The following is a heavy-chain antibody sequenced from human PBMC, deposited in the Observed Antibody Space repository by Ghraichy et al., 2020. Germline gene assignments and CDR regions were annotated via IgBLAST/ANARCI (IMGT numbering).Heavy chain of an antibody. D-gene: IGHD3-9*01. V-gene: IGHV4-59*01. CDR2: SHYSGSG. J-gene: IGHJ4*02. Sequence: SETLSLTCTVSRGSISTYCWSWIRQSPGKGLEWSGYSHYSGSGKYNNSLNSRVAISIDKSKNQFSLELTSVTAADTAVYFCARGIHHFDLSTGYYTTYFDHWGQGALVTVSS. CDR3: ARGIHHFDLSTGYYTTYFDH. CDR1: RGSISTYC.